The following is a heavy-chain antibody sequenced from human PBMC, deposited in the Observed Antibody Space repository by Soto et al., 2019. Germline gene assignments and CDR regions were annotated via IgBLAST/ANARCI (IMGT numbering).Heavy chain of an antibody. Sequence: GGSLRLSCAASGFTFSSYAMSWVRQAPGKGLEWVSAISGSGGSTYYADSVKGRFTISRDNSKNTLYLQMNSLRAEDTAVYYCARTPVEPQGPHYDSSGYPNYLDYWGQGTLVTVSS. CDR3: ARTPVEPQGPHYDSSGYPNYLDY. CDR2: ISGSGGST. D-gene: IGHD3-22*01. V-gene: IGHV3-23*01. J-gene: IGHJ4*02. CDR1: GFTFSSYA.